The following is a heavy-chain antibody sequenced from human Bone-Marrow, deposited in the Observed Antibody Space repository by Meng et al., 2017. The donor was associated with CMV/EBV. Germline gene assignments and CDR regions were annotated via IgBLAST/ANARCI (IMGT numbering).Heavy chain of an antibody. V-gene: IGHV1-8*01. Sequence: CKASGYTFTSYDINWVRQATGQGLEWMGWMNPNSGNTGYAQKFQGRVTMTRNTSIRTAYMELSSLRSEDTAVYYCARAEVGALIDYWGQGTLVTVSS. CDR3: ARAEVGALIDY. CDR2: MNPNSGNT. D-gene: IGHD3-16*01. CDR1: GYTFTSYD. J-gene: IGHJ4*02.